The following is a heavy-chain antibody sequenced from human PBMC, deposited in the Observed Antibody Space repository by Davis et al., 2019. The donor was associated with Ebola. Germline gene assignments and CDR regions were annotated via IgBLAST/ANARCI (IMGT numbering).Heavy chain of an antibody. J-gene: IGHJ5*02. Sequence: MPSETLSLTCTIPGGPVSDYWAWVRKPPGKGLEWIGYVSPTASNRYNPSLKSRVTISVDTSKSQVSLMLDSVTAADTAVYYCARGQWVLNSWGQGTLVTVSS. CDR1: GGPVSDY. D-gene: IGHD6-19*01. CDR3: ARGQWVLNS. V-gene: IGHV4-4*08. CDR2: VSPTASN.